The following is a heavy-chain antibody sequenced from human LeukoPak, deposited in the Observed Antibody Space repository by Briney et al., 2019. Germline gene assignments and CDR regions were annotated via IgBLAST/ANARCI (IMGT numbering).Heavy chain of an antibody. J-gene: IGHJ4*02. CDR1: GGTFSSYA. CDR2: IIPILGIA. Sequence: SVKVSCKASGGTFSSYAISWVRQAPGQGLEWMGRIIPILGIANYAQKFQGRVTITADKSTSTAYMELSSLRSENTAVYYCATVVVAATLGSYFDYWGQGTLVTVSS. D-gene: IGHD2-15*01. V-gene: IGHV1-69*04. CDR3: ATVVVAATLGSYFDY.